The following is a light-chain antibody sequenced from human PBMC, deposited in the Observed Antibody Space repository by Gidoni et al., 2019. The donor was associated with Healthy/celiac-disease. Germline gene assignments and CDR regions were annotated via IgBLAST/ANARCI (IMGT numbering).Light chain of an antibody. CDR1: QSISSW. CDR3: QQYRT. V-gene: IGKV1-5*03. J-gene: IGKJ1*01. Sequence: DIQMTQSPSTLSASVGDRVTITCRASQSISSWLAWYQQKPRKAPKPLIYKAASLEGGVPSRFSGSGSGTEFTLTISSLQPDYFATYYCQQYRTFGQETKVEIK. CDR2: KAA.